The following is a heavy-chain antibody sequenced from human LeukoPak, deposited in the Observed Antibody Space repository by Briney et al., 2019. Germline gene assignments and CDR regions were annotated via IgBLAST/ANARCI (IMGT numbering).Heavy chain of an antibody. CDR2: INPIFDTA. D-gene: IGHD1-26*01. Sequence: ASVTVSLKATGCTFISYAISWVRQAPGQGLEWMGMINPIFDTANYAQKCQGRVTITTDESTSTAYMELSRLRSDDTAGDFCARESLVGATTYGAFDIWGQGTMVTVSS. CDR3: ARESLVGATTYGAFDI. J-gene: IGHJ3*02. CDR1: GCTFISYA. V-gene: IGHV1-69*05.